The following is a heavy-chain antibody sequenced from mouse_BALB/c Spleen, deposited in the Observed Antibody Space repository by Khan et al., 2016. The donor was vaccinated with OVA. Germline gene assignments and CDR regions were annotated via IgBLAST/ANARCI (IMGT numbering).Heavy chain of an antibody. D-gene: IGHD1-3*01. J-gene: IGHJ2*01. CDR2: IWAGGST. CDR3: ARLEDI. CDR1: GFSLTSFG. V-gene: IGHV2-9*02. Sequence: QVQLKESGPGLVAPSQSLSITCTVSGFSLTSFGVHWVRQPPGKGLEWLGVIWAGGSTNYNYALMSRLSISKDNSKSQVFLKMNSLQTYDTAMYCCARLEDIWGQGTTLTVSA.